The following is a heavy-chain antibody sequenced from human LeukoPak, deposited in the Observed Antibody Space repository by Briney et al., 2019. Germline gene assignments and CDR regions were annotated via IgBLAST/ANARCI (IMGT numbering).Heavy chain of an antibody. CDR1: GFTFSSYW. Sequence: GGSLRLSCAASGFTFSSYWMHWVRQAPGKGLVWVSRINSDGVITTYADSVKGRFTISRDNAKNTLYLQMNSLRAEDTAVYFCARDTSDTSGYYYEGDAFDIWGHGTMVTVSS. J-gene: IGHJ3*02. D-gene: IGHD3-22*01. CDR2: INSDGVIT. V-gene: IGHV3-74*01. CDR3: ARDTSDTSGYYYEGDAFDI.